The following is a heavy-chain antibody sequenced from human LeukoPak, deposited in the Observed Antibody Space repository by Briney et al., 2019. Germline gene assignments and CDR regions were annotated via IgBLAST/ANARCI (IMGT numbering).Heavy chain of an antibody. V-gene: IGHV3-21*01. Sequence: PGGSLRLSCAASGFTFSSYAMSWVRQAPGKGLEWVSSISSSSNYIYYADSVKGRFTISRDNAKNSLYLQMNSLRAEDTAVYYCARAAGLYSSGWYFDYWGQGTLVTVSS. CDR2: ISSSSNYI. CDR3: ARAAGLYSSGWYFDY. CDR1: GFTFSSYA. D-gene: IGHD6-19*01. J-gene: IGHJ4*02.